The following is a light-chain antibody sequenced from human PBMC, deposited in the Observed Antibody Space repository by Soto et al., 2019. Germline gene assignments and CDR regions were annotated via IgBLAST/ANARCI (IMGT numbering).Light chain of an antibody. V-gene: IGKV1-5*03. CDR1: QSISSW. CDR2: KAS. Sequence: DIQMTQSPSTLSASVGDRVTITCRASQSISSWLAWYQQKPGKAPKLLIYKASSLESGVPSRFSGCGSGTEFTLTISSLQPDDFATYYCHQYHRGHTFGQGTKLEIK. J-gene: IGKJ2*01. CDR3: HQYHRGHT.